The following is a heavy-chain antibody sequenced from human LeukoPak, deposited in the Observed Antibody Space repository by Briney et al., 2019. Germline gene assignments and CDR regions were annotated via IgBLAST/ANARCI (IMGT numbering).Heavy chain of an antibody. Sequence: ASVKVSCKASGYTFTGYYMHWVRQAPGQGLEWMGWINPNSGGTNYAQKFQGRVTMTRDTSISTAYMDLSRLRSDDTAVYYCARGVRVVPAAITDYWGQGTLVTVSS. CDR2: INPNSGGT. V-gene: IGHV1-2*02. CDR3: ARGVRVVPAAITDY. J-gene: IGHJ4*02. D-gene: IGHD2-2*02. CDR1: GYTFTGYY.